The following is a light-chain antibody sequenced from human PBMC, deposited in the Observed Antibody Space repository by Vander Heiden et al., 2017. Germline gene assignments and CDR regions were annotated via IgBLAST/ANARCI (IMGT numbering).Light chain of an antibody. Sequence: DIQMTQSPSSLSASVGDRVTITCRASQSISSYLNWYQQKPGKAPKLLIYAAPSFQSGVPSRFSGSGSGTDFTLTISRLQPEDFATYYCQQSDSTPSTFGPGTKLEIK. V-gene: IGKV1-39*01. CDR2: AAP. CDR1: QSISSY. CDR3: QQSDSTPST. J-gene: IGKJ2*01.